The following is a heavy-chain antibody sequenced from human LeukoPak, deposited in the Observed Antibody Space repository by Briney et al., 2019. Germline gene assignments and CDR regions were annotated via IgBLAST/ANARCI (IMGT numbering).Heavy chain of an antibody. Sequence: ASVKVSCKVSGYTLTELSMHWVRQAPGKGLEWMGGFDPEDGETIYAQKFQGRVTMTEDTSTDTAYMELSSLRSEDTAVYYCARDSTAGIAVAGTDYAFDIWGQGTMVTVSS. J-gene: IGHJ3*02. D-gene: IGHD6-19*01. CDR2: FDPEDGET. V-gene: IGHV1-24*01. CDR1: GYTLTELS. CDR3: ARDSTAGIAVAGTDYAFDI.